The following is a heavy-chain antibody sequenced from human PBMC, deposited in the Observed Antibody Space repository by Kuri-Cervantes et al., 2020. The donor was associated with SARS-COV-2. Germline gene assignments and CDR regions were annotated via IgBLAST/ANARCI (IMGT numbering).Heavy chain of an antibody. D-gene: IGHD3-16*01. CDR2: ITGSGNKT. J-gene: IGHJ6*03. V-gene: IGHV3-23*01. Sequence: ETLSLTWGGSGFIFSKYAMHWVRQAPGKGLEWVSSITGSGNKTYYADSVRGRFSISRDNSKDTLYLQMKSLRVEDTAVYYCARGEQKVYANYYMDVWGKGTTVTVSS. CDR3: ARGEQKVYANYYMDV. CDR1: GFIFSKYA.